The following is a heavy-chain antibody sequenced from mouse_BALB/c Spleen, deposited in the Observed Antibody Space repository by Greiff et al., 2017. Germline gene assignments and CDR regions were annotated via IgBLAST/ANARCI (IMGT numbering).Heavy chain of an antibody. J-gene: IGHJ4*01. CDR1: GYTFTSYW. CDR2: INPSTGYT. V-gene: IGHV1-7*01. D-gene: IGHD2-14*01. Sequence: VQLQQSGAELAKPGASVKMSCKASGYTFTSYWMHWVKQRPGQGLEWIGYINPSTGYTEYNQKFKDKATLTADKSSSTAYMQLSSLTSEDSAVYYCARKEEYDVGAMDYWGQGTSVTVSS. CDR3: ARKEEYDVGAMDY.